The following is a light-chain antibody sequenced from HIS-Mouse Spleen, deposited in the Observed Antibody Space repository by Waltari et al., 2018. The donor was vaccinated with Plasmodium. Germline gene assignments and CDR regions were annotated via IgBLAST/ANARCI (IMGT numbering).Light chain of an antibody. CDR2: AAS. Sequence: DIQMSQSPSYLSASVGDRVTITCRESQSISSYLNWYQQKPGKAPKLLIYAASSVQSGVPSRFSGSGSGTDFTLTISSLQPEDFATYYCQQNYNTWTFGQGTKVEIK. CDR3: QQNYNTWT. J-gene: IGKJ1*01. CDR1: QSISSY. V-gene: IGKV1-39*01.